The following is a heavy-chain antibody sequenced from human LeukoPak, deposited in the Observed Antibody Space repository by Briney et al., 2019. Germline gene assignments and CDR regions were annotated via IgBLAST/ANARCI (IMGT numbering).Heavy chain of an antibody. J-gene: IGHJ6*03. CDR2: VYEGETT. Sequence: SETLSLTCTVSGYSISTGHYWGWIRQPPGKGLEWIGSVYEGETTYYNPSLKTRLTISVDTSKNQFSLKLSSVTAADTAVYYCARASSSCYGYYYYYMDVWGKGTTVTVSS. CDR1: GYSISTGHY. CDR3: ARASSSCYGYYYYYMDV. V-gene: IGHV4-38-2*02. D-gene: IGHD3-22*01.